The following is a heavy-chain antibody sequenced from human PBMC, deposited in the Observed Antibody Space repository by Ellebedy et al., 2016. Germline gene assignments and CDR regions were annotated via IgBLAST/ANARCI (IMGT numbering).Heavy chain of an antibody. J-gene: IGHJ4*02. CDR3: ARAGYDGEGTFDY. Sequence: SETLSLXCTVSGGSISSYYWSWIRQPPGKGLEWIGYIYYSGSTNYNPSLKSRVTISVDTSKNQFSLKLSSVTAADTAVYYCARAGYDGEGTFDYWGQGTLVTVSS. D-gene: IGHD5-12*01. CDR1: GGSISSYY. V-gene: IGHV4-59*08. CDR2: IYYSGST.